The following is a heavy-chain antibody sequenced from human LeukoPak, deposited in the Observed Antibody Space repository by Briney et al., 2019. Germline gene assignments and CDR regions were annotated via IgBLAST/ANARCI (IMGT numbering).Heavy chain of an antibody. CDR3: ASTYCSSTSCSLNAFDI. CDR1: GYSISSGYY. Sequence: SETLSLTCAVSGYSISSGYYWGWIRPPPGKGLEGIGSIYHSGSTYYNPSLKRRVTISGDTSKNQFSLKLSSVTAADTAVYYCASTYCSSTSCSLNAFDIWGQGTMVTVSS. D-gene: IGHD2-2*01. V-gene: IGHV4-38-2*01. J-gene: IGHJ3*02. CDR2: IYHSGST.